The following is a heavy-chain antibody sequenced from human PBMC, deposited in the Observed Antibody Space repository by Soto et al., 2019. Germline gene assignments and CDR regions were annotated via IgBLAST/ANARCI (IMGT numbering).Heavy chain of an antibody. CDR1: GYSISSGYY. D-gene: IGHD6-13*01. Sequence: GPGPGKSSETLSLTCAVSGYSISSGYYWGWIRQPPGKGLEWIGSIYHSGSTYYNPSLKSRVTISVDTSKNQFSLKLSSVTAADTAVYYCARDLLGIAAAGTPYYYYGMDVWGQGTTVTVSS. CDR3: ARDLLGIAAAGTPYYYYGMDV. J-gene: IGHJ6*02. V-gene: IGHV4-38-2*02. CDR2: IYHSGST.